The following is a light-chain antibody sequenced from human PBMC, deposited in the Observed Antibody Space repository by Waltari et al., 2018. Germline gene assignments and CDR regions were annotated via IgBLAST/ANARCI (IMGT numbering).Light chain of an antibody. J-gene: IGKJ2*01. CDR1: QSISNY. V-gene: IGKV1-39*01. CDR3: QQSYSTPYT. Sequence: DIQMTQSPFSLSASVADRVTITCRASQSISNYLNWYQQKPGKAPKLLMYAASSLQSGVPSRFSGSGSGTAFTLTISSLQPEDFATYYCQQSYSTPYTFGQGTKLEIK. CDR2: AAS.